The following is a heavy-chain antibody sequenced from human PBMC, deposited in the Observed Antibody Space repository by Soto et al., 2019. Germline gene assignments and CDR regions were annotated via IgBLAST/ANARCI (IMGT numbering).Heavy chain of an antibody. J-gene: IGHJ4*02. CDR2: IRSKANSYAT. Sequence: GGSLRLSCAASGFTFSGSAMHWGRQASGKGLEWVGRIRSKANSYATAYAASVKGRFTISRDDSKNTAYLQMNSLKTEDTAVYYCTRPKCGGDCYDYWGQGTMVTVSS. CDR1: GFTFSGSA. CDR3: TRPKCGGDCYDY. V-gene: IGHV3-73*01. D-gene: IGHD2-21*01.